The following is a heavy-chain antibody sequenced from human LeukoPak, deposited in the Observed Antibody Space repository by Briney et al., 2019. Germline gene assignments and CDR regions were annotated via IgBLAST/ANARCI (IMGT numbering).Heavy chain of an antibody. Sequence: GGSLRLSCVASGFTFSSHRMSWVRQAPGKGLEWVADIKQDGSEQYYVDSVRGRFTISRDNGKNSLYLQMNSLRVEDTAVYFCARDGTGWQADSFDIWGQGTMVTVSS. V-gene: IGHV3-7*01. CDR3: ARDGTGWQADSFDI. CDR1: GFTFSSHR. CDR2: IKQDGSEQ. D-gene: IGHD2-8*02. J-gene: IGHJ3*02.